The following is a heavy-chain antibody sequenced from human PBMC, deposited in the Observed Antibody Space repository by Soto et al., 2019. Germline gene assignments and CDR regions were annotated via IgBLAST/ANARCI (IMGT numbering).Heavy chain of an antibody. Sequence: PGGSLRLSCAASGFTFSSYSMNWVRQAPGKGLEWVSSISSSSSYIYYADSVKGRFTISRDNAKNSLYLQMNSLRAEDTAVYYCARDRVMVEGRYYYYGMDVWGQGTTVTVSS. D-gene: IGHD2-15*01. CDR2: ISSSSSYI. CDR3: ARDRVMVEGRYYYYGMDV. CDR1: GFTFSSYS. J-gene: IGHJ6*02. V-gene: IGHV3-21*01.